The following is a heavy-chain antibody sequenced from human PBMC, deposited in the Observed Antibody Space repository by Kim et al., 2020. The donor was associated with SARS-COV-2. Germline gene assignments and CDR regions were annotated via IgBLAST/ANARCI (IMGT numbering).Heavy chain of an antibody. J-gene: IGHJ4*02. D-gene: IGHD1-1*01. CDR3: ARASRDGTTSPGDY. Sequence: AASVKGRFTISRDASKNSLYLQMNSLKTEDTAVYYCARASRDGTTSPGDYWGQGTLVTVSS. V-gene: IGHV3-72*01.